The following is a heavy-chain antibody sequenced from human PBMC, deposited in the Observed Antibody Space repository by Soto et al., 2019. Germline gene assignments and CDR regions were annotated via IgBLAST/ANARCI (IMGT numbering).Heavy chain of an antibody. Sequence: TLSLTCAVYGGSFSGYYWSWIRQPPGKGLEWIGEINHSGSTNYNPSLKSRVTISVDTSKNQFSLKLSSVTAADTAVYYCASLGGLYGMDVWGQGTTVTVSS. V-gene: IGHV4-34*01. CDR2: INHSGST. J-gene: IGHJ6*02. CDR1: GGSFSGYY. D-gene: IGHD3-16*01. CDR3: ASLGGLYGMDV.